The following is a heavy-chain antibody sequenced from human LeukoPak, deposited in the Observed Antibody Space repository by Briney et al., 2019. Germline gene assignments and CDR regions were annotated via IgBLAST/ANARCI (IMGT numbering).Heavy chain of an antibody. CDR3: ASYDYVWGSYEANFDY. J-gene: IGHJ4*02. Sequence: PSETLSLTCTVSGGSISSYYWSWIRQPPGKGLEWIGYIYYSGSTNYNPSLKSRVTISVDTSKNQFSLKLSSVTAADTAVYYCASYDYVWGSYEANFDYWGQGTLVTVSS. V-gene: IGHV4-59*01. D-gene: IGHD3-16*01. CDR2: IYYSGST. CDR1: GGSISSYY.